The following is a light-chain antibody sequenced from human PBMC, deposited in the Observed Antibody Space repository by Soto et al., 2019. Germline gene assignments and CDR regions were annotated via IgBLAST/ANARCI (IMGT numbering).Light chain of an antibody. CDR3: ASWDDSLNGPV. V-gene: IGLV1-44*01. CDR2: TNT. J-gene: IGLJ1*01. Sequence: QSVLTQPPSASGTPGQRVTTSCSGSSSNVGGNPVNWYQHVPTTAPKLLIYTNTQRPSGVPDRFSGSKSGTSASLAISGLQSEDEADYYCASWDDSLNGPVFGTGTKVTVL. CDR1: SSNVGGNP.